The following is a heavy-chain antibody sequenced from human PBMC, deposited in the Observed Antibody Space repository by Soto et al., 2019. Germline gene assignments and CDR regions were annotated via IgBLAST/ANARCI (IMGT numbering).Heavy chain of an antibody. CDR2: IIPNFGTP. Sequence: QVQLVQSGAEVQKPGSSVKVSCKASGGTFTNYALSWVRQAPGQGLEWMGGIIPNFGTPNYAQRFQDRVTITAAGSTSTAYMELSSLRSEDTAVYFCARGDFWSGYSNRYYYYGMDVWGQGTTVTVSS. CDR3: ARGDFWSGYSNRYYYYGMDV. CDR1: GGTFTNYA. J-gene: IGHJ6*02. D-gene: IGHD3-3*01. V-gene: IGHV1-69*01.